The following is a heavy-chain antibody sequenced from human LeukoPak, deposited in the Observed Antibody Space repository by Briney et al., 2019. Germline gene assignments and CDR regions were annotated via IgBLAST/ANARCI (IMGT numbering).Heavy chain of an antibody. CDR3: ARDPYCSSTSCYHYFDY. CDR1: GFTFSSYA. Sequence: GGSLRLSCAASGFTFSSYAMHWVRQAPGKGLEWVAVISYDGSNKYYADSVKGRLTISRDNSKNTLYLQMNSLRAEDTAVYYCARDPYCSSTSCYHYFDYWGQGTLVTVSS. D-gene: IGHD2-2*01. V-gene: IGHV3-30-3*01. J-gene: IGHJ4*02. CDR2: ISYDGSNK.